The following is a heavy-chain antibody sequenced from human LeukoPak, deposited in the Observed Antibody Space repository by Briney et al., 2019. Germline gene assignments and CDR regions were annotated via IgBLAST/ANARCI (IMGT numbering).Heavy chain of an antibody. V-gene: IGHV4-59*02. CDR3: ARRKAREVYDDYYDF. D-gene: IGHD4-17*01. CDR2: IYDNGDT. J-gene: IGHJ4*02. CDR1: GGSVSRYR. Sequence: SETLSLACAVSGGSVSRYRWSWIRQPPGKGLELIGLIYDNGDTNYKPSFKGRVTISVDRSKNHLSLRLTSATSADTAVYYCARRKAREVYDDYYDFWGQGTLVTVSS.